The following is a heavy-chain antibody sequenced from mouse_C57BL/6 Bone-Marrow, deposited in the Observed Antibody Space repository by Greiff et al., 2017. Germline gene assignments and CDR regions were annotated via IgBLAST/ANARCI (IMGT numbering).Heavy chain of an antibody. J-gene: IGHJ2*01. CDR2: ISDGGSYT. V-gene: IGHV5-4*01. CDR3: AREDYYYGSSPFDY. Sequence: EVHLVESGGGLVKPGGSLKLSCAASGFTFSSYAMSWVRQTPEKRLEWVATISDGGSYTYYPDNVKGRFTISRDNAKNNLYLQMSHLKSEDTAMYYCAREDYYYGSSPFDYWGQGTTLTVSS. CDR1: GFTFSSYA. D-gene: IGHD1-1*01.